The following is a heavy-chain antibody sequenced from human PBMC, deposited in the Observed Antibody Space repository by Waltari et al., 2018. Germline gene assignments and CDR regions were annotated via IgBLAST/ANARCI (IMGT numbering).Heavy chain of an antibody. Sequence: EVQLVESGGGLVKPGGPLRLSCAASGFTFSPYSMTWVRQAPGKGLEWVSSISTSSAYIYYADSVKGRFTISRDNAKNSLYLQMNSLRAEDTAVYYCAREYSNSWYCDYWGQGTLVTVSS. J-gene: IGHJ4*02. CDR1: GFTFSPYS. CDR2: ISTSSAYI. CDR3: AREYSNSWYCDY. V-gene: IGHV3-21*01. D-gene: IGHD6-13*01.